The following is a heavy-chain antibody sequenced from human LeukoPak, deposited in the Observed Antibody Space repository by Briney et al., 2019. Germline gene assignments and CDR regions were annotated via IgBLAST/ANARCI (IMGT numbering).Heavy chain of an antibody. J-gene: IGHJ4*02. CDR2: KSYDGSNK. Sequence: GGSLRLSCAASGFTFSSYAMHWVRQAPGKGLEWVAVKSYDGSNKYYADSVKGRFTISRDNSKNTLYLQMNSLRAEDTAVYYCARTLFRWELLPLLDYWGQGTLVTVSS. CDR3: ARTLFRWELLPLLDY. CDR1: GFTFSSYA. D-gene: IGHD1-26*01. V-gene: IGHV3-30-3*01.